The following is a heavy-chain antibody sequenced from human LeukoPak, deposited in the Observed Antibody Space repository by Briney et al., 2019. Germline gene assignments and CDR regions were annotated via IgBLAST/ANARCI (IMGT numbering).Heavy chain of an antibody. CDR2: IKQDGSEK. Sequence: GGSLRLSCAASGFTFTRHWMTWVRQAPGKGLEWVANIKQDGSEKYYVDSVKGRFTISRDNAKNSLYLQMNSLRAEDTAVYYCARDLRHDYGDYVDYWGQGTLVTVSS. V-gene: IGHV3-7*01. CDR1: GFTFTRHW. D-gene: IGHD4-17*01. J-gene: IGHJ4*02. CDR3: ARDLRHDYGDYVDY.